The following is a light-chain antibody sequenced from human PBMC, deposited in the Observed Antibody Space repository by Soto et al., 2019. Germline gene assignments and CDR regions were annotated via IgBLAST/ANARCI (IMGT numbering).Light chain of an antibody. Sequence: EIVLTQSPATLSLSPGEGVTRSCRASQNLHSFLNWYQQRPGQAPRPLIYDGSKRPAGVPDRISGDGSGTDYTLTISSLEPEDFAVYYCQQRSNWPRTFGQGTKVDIK. J-gene: IGKJ1*01. CDR3: QQRSNWPRT. CDR2: DGS. CDR1: QNLHSF. V-gene: IGKV3-11*01.